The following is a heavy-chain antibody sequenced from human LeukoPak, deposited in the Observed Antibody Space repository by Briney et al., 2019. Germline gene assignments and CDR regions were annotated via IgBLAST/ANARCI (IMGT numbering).Heavy chain of an antibody. D-gene: IGHD6-6*01. CDR3: ARHGTGYSSSVRGWFDP. J-gene: IGHJ5*02. CDR1: GGSISSSSYY. CDR2: IYYSGST. V-gene: IGHV4-39*01. Sequence: PSETLSLTCTVSGGSISSSSYYWGWIRQPPGKGLEWIGSIYYSGSTYYNPSLKSRVTISVDTSKNQFSLKLSSVTAADTAVYYCARHGTGYSSSVRGWFDPWGQGTLVTVSS.